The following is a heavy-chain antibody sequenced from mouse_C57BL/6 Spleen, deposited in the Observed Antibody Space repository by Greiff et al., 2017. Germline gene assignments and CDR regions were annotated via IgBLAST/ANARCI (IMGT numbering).Heavy chain of an antibody. D-gene: IGHD2-4*01. CDR2: IYPGSGNT. Sequence: QVHVKQSGPELVKPGASVKISCKASGYSFTSYYIHWVKQRPGQGLEWIGWIYPGSGNTKYNEKFKGKATLTADTSSSTAYMQLSSLTSEDSAVYYCARRDDYDPVYYAMDYWGQGTSVTVAS. J-gene: IGHJ4*01. CDR3: ARRDDYDPVYYAMDY. V-gene: IGHV1-66*01. CDR1: GYSFTSYY.